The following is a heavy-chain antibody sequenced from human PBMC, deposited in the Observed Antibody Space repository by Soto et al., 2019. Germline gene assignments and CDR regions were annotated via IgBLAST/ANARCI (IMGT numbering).Heavy chain of an antibody. CDR2: ISYDGSNK. J-gene: IGHJ6*02. CDR1: GFTFSSYA. D-gene: IGHD2-15*01. CDR3: ARDTRYCSGGSCPPYGMDV. Sequence: GGSLRLSCAASGFTFSSYAMHWVRQAPGKGLEWVAVISYDGSNKYYADSVKGRFTISRDNSKNTLYLQMNSLRAEDTAVYYCARDTRYCSGGSCPPYGMDVWGQGTTVTVSS. V-gene: IGHV3-30-3*01.